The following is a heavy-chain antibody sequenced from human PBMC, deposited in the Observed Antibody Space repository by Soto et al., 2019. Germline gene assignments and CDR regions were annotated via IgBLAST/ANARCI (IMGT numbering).Heavy chain of an antibody. Sequence: QVQLQASGPGLVKPSQTLSLTCNVSGDSINGDDFYWSCLRQRPRKGLEWIGYLQNSGNSYYNPSRKGRVVIAADPARTHFSLGVCSVTAADTAIYYCARLNGYCTHGFCYNWFAPWGQGTQVSVSS. CDR1: GDSINGDDFY. V-gene: IGHV4-30-4*08. CDR2: LQNSGNS. CDR3: ARLNGYCTHGFCYNWFAP. D-gene: IGHD2-8*01. J-gene: IGHJ5*01.